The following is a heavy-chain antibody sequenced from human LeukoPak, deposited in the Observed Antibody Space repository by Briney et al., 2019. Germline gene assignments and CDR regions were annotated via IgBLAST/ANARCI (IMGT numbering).Heavy chain of an antibody. Sequence: SGGSLRLSCAASGFTFSSYEMNWVRQAPGKGLEWVSYISSSGSTIYYADSVKGRFTISRDNAKNSLYLQMNSLRAEDTAVYYCAREYLMAPGYYYYGMDVWGKGTTVTVSP. D-gene: IGHD2-2*02. CDR3: AREYLMAPGYYYYGMDV. V-gene: IGHV3-48*03. CDR2: ISSSGSTI. J-gene: IGHJ6*04. CDR1: GFTFSSYE.